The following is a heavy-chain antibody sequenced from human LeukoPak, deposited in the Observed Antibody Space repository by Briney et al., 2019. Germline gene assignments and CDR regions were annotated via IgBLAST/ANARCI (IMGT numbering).Heavy chain of an antibody. Sequence: GSLRLSCVASGFTVSDYSMSWVHQAPGKGLEWVSVIYAGGSAYSADSVKGRFTMSRDTSKNTLYLQMNSLRAEDTAVYYCVRMVTGWPNWIDPWGQGTLVTVSS. J-gene: IGHJ5*02. D-gene: IGHD6-19*01. CDR3: VRMVTGWPNWIDP. CDR2: IYAGGSA. CDR1: GFTVSDYS. V-gene: IGHV3-66*01.